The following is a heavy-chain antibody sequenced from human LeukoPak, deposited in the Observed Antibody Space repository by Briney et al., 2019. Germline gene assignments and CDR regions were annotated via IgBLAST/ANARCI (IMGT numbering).Heavy chain of an antibody. V-gene: IGHV4-34*01. Sequence: PSGTLSLTCAVYGGSLSDYCWSWIRQSPGKGLEWMGEVNHSGGTNYNPSLKSRVCTLVDRTTKQFSLNLTTVTAADTALYYYAVRFGRLEAGGTPLDSWGQGTMVTVSS. J-gene: IGHJ4*02. CDR2: VNHSGGT. CDR3: AVRFGRLEAGGTPLDS. CDR1: GGSLSDYC. D-gene: IGHD6-13*01.